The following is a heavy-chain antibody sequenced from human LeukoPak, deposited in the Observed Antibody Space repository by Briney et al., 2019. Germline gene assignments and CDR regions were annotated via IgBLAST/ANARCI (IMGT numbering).Heavy chain of an antibody. D-gene: IGHD3-22*01. Sequence: GGSLRLSCTASGFTFGDYAMSWFRQAPGKGLEWVGFIRSKAYGGTTEYAASVKGRFTISRDDSKSIAYLQMNSLKTDDTAVYYCTREPDRNYYDTSIRYFDYWGQGTLVTVSS. CDR1: GFTFGDYA. V-gene: IGHV3-49*03. J-gene: IGHJ4*02. CDR3: TREPDRNYYDTSIRYFDY. CDR2: IRSKAYGGTT.